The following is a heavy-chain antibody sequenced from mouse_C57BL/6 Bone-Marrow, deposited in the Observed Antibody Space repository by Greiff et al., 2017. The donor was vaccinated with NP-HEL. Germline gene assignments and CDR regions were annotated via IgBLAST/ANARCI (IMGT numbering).Heavy chain of an antibody. Sequence: QVQLQQSGPELVKPGASVKISCKASGYAFSSSWMNWVKQRPGKGLEWIGRIYPGDGDTNYNGKFKGKATLTADKSSSTAYMQLSSLTSEDAAVYFCARETGIKGDYWGQGTTLTVSS. CDR1: GYAFSSSW. D-gene: IGHD4-1*01. V-gene: IGHV1-82*01. CDR3: ARETGIKGDY. J-gene: IGHJ2*01. CDR2: IYPGDGDT.